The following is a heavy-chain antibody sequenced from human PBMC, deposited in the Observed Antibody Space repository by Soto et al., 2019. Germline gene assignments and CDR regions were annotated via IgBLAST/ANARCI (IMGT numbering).Heavy chain of an antibody. J-gene: IGHJ4*02. CDR2: IYYRGNT. CDR1: GDSINSDSYY. D-gene: IGHD3-9*01. Sequence: QLQLQESGPGLVKPSETLSLTCSVSGDSINSDSYYWGWIRQPPGKGLEWIGSIYYRGNTYYNPSLKTRVTISVAKSKSQFSLKLNSVTAADSAVYFCARLEGLATISYYFDYWGQGTLVTVSS. CDR3: ARLEGLATISYYFDY. V-gene: IGHV4-39*01.